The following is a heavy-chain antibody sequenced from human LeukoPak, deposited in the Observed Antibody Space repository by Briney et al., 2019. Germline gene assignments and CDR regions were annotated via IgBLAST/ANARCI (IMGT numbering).Heavy chain of an antibody. CDR1: GYTFTSYD. J-gene: IGHJ4*02. Sequence: GASVKVSCKASGYTFTSYDINWVRQATGQGLEWMGWMNPNSGNTGYAQKFQGRVTITRNTSISTAYMELSSLRSEDTAVYYCARGLGYCSSTSCYGSDYWGQGTLVTVSS. CDR2: MNPNSGNT. D-gene: IGHD2-2*01. CDR3: ARGLGYCSSTSCYGSDY. V-gene: IGHV1-8*03.